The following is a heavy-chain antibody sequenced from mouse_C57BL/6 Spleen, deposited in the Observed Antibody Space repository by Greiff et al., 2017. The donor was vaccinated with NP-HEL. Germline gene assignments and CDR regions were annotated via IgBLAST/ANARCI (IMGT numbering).Heavy chain of an antibody. CDR1: GYTFTSYW. D-gene: IGHD2-4*01. J-gene: IGHJ4*01. Sequence: VQLQQPGAELVRPGSSVKLSCKASGYTFTSYWMDWVKQRPGQGLEWIGNIYPSDSETHYNQKFRDKATLTVDKSSSTAYMQLSSLTSEDSAVYYCARGDYDGYYAMDYWGQGTSVTVSS. V-gene: IGHV1-61*01. CDR2: IYPSDSET. CDR3: ARGDYDGYYAMDY.